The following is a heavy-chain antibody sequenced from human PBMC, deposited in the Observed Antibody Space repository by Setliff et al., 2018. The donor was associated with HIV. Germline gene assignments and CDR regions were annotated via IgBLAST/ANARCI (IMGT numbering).Heavy chain of an antibody. D-gene: IGHD3-10*01. CDR3: VKENGYYYGSGSYYKGYFDY. CDR1: GFTFSSYA. Sequence: GGSLRLSCAASGFTFSSYAMSWVRQAPGKGLEWVSAISGSGGSTYYADSVKGRFTISRDNSKNTLYLQMNSLRAEDTAVYYCVKENGYYYGSGSYYKGYFDYWGQGTLVTVSS. V-gene: IGHV3-23*01. J-gene: IGHJ4*02. CDR2: ISGSGGST.